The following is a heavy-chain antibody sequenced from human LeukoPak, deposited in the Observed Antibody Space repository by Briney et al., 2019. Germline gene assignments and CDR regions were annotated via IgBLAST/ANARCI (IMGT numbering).Heavy chain of an antibody. J-gene: IGHJ6*03. D-gene: IGHD2-2*01. V-gene: IGHV1-69*05. CDR3: ARGDIVVVPAARGDYYYYYMDV. Sequence: SVKVSCKASGGTFSSYAISWVRQAPGQGLEWMGGIIPIFGTANYAQKFQGRVTITTDESTSTAYMELSSLRSEDTAVYYCARGDIVVVPAARGDYYYYYMDVWGKGTTVTVS. CDR2: IIPIFGTA. CDR1: GGTFSSYA.